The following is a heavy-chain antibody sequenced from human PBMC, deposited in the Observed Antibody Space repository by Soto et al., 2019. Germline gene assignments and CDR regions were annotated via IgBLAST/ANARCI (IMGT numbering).Heavy chain of an antibody. CDR1: GFTFSSYA. J-gene: IGHJ6*02. Sequence: QVQLVESGGGVVQPGRSLRLSCAASGFTFSSYAMHWVRQAPGKGLEWVAVISYDGSNKYYADSVKGRFTISRDNSKNTLYLQMNSLRAEDTAVYYCARDIVVVVAAIARYYYHGMDVWGQGTTFTVSS. CDR2: ISYDGSNK. D-gene: IGHD2-15*01. CDR3: ARDIVVVVAAIARYYYHGMDV. V-gene: IGHV3-30-3*01.